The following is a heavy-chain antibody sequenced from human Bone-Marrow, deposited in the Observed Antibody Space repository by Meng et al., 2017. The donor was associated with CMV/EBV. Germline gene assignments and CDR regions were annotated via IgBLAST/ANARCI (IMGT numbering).Heavy chain of an antibody. J-gene: IGHJ3*02. CDR2: ISSSSSYI. V-gene: IGHV3-21*01. Sequence: GESLKISCAASGFTFSSYSMNWVRQAPGKGLEWVSSISSSSSYIYYADSVKGRFTISRDNAKNSLYLQMNSLTAEDTAVYYCARSSSGRPDEAFDIWGQGTMVTVSS. D-gene: IGHD6-19*01. CDR3: ARSSSGRPDEAFDI. CDR1: GFTFSSYS.